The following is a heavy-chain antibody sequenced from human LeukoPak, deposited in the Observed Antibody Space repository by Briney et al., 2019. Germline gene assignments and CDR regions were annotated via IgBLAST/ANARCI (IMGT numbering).Heavy chain of an antibody. Sequence: PGGSLRLSCAASGFTFSSYAMSWVRQAPGKGLEWVSAISGSGGSTYYADSVKGRFTISRDNSKNTLYLQMNSLRAEDTAVYYCAKDGVVVAATYTENNYFDYWGQGTLVTVSS. CDR3: AKDGVVVAATYTENNYFDY. J-gene: IGHJ4*02. CDR2: ISGSGGST. CDR1: GFTFSSYA. D-gene: IGHD2-15*01. V-gene: IGHV3-23*01.